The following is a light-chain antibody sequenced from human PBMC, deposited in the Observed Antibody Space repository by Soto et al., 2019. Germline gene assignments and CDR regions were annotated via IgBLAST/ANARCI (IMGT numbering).Light chain of an antibody. CDR2: EVS. J-gene: IGLJ1*01. CDR3: RSYTSSSTV. Sequence: QSALTQPASVSGSPGQSITISCTGTSSDVGGYNYVSWYQQHPGKAPKLMIYEVSNRPSGVSNRFSGSKSGNTASLTISGLQAEDEDDYYCRSYTSSSTVFGTGTKLTVL. CDR1: SSDVGGYNY. V-gene: IGLV2-14*01.